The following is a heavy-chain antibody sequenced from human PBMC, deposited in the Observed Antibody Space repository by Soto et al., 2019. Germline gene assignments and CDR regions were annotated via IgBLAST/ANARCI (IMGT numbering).Heavy chain of an antibody. CDR3: ARDGTLYDTSGHYYLY. D-gene: IGHD3-22*01. CDR1: GGTFSRYA. V-gene: IGHV1-69*01. Sequence: QVQLVQSGAEVKKPGSSVKVSCKASGGTFSRYAISWVRQAPGQGLEWMGGIIPMFGKANYAQKFQGRVTITADESTSTGYMVLRSLISEDTAVYYCARDGTLYDTSGHYYLYWGQGTLVTVSS. J-gene: IGHJ4*02. CDR2: IIPMFGKA.